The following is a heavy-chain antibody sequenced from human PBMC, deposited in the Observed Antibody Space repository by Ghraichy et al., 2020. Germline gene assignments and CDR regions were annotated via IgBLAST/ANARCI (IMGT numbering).Heavy chain of an antibody. CDR1: GFTFSRIA. D-gene: IGHD4-17*01. Sequence: GESLNISCAASGFTFSRIAMTWVRQAPGKGLEWVSTISSAAVTYYADSVKGRFTISSDNSKNTLYLQMNSLRAEDTAVYYCAKEVGDFYYYYYMDVWGRGTMVTVSS. J-gene: IGHJ6*03. CDR3: AKEVGDFYYYYYMDV. CDR2: ISSAAVT. V-gene: IGHV3-23*01.